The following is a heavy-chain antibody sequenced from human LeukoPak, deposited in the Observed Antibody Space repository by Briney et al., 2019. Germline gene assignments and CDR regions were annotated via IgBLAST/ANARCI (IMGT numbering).Heavy chain of an antibody. V-gene: IGHV3-53*01. CDR3: ARERSGRELDY. CDR1: GFIVSSNY. D-gene: IGHD6-19*01. J-gene: IGHJ4*02. Sequence: GGSLRLSCAASGFIVSSNYMSWVRQAPGKGLEWVSVIYSGGSTYYADSVKGRFTISRDNSKNTLYLQMNSLRAEDTAVYYCARERSGRELDYWGQGTLVTVSS. CDR2: IYSGGST.